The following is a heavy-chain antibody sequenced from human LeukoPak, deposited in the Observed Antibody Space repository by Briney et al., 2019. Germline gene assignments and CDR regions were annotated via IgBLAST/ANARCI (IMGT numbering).Heavy chain of an antibody. J-gene: IGHJ6*02. CDR3: TKDLSSQWFTDIRHYGMNV. D-gene: IGHD3-22*01. Sequence: GRSLRLSCAASGFTFDDYSMHWVRHAPGKGLEWVAGISWHSRSIGYADSVKGRFTISRDNAKNSVSLQMNSLRTEDTALYYCTKDLSSQWFTDIRHYGMNVWGQGTTVAVSS. CDR2: ISWHSRSI. CDR1: GFTFDDYS. V-gene: IGHV3-9*01.